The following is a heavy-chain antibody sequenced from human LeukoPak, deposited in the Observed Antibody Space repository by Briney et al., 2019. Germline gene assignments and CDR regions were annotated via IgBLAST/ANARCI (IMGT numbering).Heavy chain of an antibody. CDR2: VYYSGST. V-gene: IGHV4-59*01. CDR3: ARTSTVTTGSWFDP. J-gene: IGHJ5*02. CDR1: GAFGGSISSYY. Sequence: SETLSLTCTISGAFGGSISSYYWSWIRQPPGKGLEWIGYVYYSGSTNYNPSLKSRVTISIDTSKTQFSLKLSSVTAADTAVYYCARTSTVTTGSWFDPWGQGTLVTVSS. D-gene: IGHD4-17*01.